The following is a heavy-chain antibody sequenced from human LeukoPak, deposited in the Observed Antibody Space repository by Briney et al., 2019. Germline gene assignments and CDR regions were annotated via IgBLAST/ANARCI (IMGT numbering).Heavy chain of an antibody. Sequence: GGSLRLSCAAPGFTFSSYWMSWVRQAPGKGLEWVANIKQDGSEKYYVDSVKGRFTISRDNAKNSLYLQMNSLRAEDTAVYYCARDDCSSISCYHNWFDPWGQGTLVTVSS. D-gene: IGHD2-2*01. CDR1: GFTFSSYW. J-gene: IGHJ5*02. V-gene: IGHV3-7*01. CDR2: IKQDGSEK. CDR3: ARDDCSSISCYHNWFDP.